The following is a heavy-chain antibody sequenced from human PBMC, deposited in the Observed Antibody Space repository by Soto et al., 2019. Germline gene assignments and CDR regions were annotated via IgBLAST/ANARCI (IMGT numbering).Heavy chain of an antibody. CDR2: FYYSGST. D-gene: IGHD3-10*01. CDR1: GGSISSSSYY. Sequence: QLQLQESGPGLVKPSETLSLTCTVSGGSISSSSYYWGWIRQPPGKGLEWIGSFYYSGSTYYNPSLKSRVTISVDTSKNQFSLKLSSVTAADTAVYYCARSMVRGSNAFDIWGQGTMVTVSS. V-gene: IGHV4-39*01. J-gene: IGHJ3*02. CDR3: ARSMVRGSNAFDI.